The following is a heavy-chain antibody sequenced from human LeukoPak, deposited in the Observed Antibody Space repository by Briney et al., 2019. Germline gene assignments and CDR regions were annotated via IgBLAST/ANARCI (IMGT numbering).Heavy chain of an antibody. Sequence: PGGSLRLSCAASGFTFSSYWMSWVRQAPGKGLEWVANIKQDGSEKYYVDSVKGRFTISRDNAKNSLYLQMNSLRAEDTAVYYCARGLRGSGSYPNADSWGQGTLVTVSS. CDR2: IKQDGSEK. V-gene: IGHV3-7*01. J-gene: IGHJ4*02. D-gene: IGHD3-10*01. CDR1: GFTFSSYW. CDR3: ARGLRGSGSYPNADS.